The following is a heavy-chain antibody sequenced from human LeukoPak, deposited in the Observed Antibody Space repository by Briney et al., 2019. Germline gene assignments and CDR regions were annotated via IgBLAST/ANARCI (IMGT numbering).Heavy chain of an antibody. D-gene: IGHD3-10*01. Sequence: SETLSLTCSVSGGSISSSSYFWGWIRQPPGKGLEWIASVHYSGSTYYNPSLKSRLTISVDTSKNQFSLELSSVTAADTALYFCARQLYVSGSYYAPMDVWGKGTTVTVSS. CDR1: GGSISSSSYF. V-gene: IGHV4-39*01. CDR3: ARQLYVSGSYYAPMDV. J-gene: IGHJ6*03. CDR2: VHYSGST.